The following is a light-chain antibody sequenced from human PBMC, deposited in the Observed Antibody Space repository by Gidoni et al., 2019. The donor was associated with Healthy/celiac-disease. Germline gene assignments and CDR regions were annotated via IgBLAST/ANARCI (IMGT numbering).Light chain of an antibody. V-gene: IGKV4-1*01. J-gene: IGKJ3*01. CDR2: WAS. CDR3: QQYYSTLFT. CDR1: QSVLYSSNNKNY. Sequence: IVMTQSPDSLAVSLGERATLNCKSSQSVLYSSNNKNYLAWYQQKPGQPPKLLIYWASTRESGVPDRFSGSGSGTDFTLTISSLQAEDVAVYYCQQYYSTLFTFGPGTKVDIK.